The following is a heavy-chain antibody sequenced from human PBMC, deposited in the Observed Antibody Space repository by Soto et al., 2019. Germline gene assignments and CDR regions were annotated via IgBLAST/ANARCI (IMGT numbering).Heavy chain of an antibody. V-gene: IGHV6-1*01. CDR3: ARDLWGLGSSWSMGWFDP. D-gene: IGHD6-13*01. CDR2: TYYRSKLYN. Sequence: SQTLSLACAISGDSVSSNSSACNFIRQSPSRGVEWLGRTYYRSKLYNDYAVSVKSRITINPDTSKNQFSLQLNSVTPEDTAVYYCARDLWGLGSSWSMGWFDPWGQGTLVTVSS. CDR1: GDSVSSNSSA. J-gene: IGHJ5*02.